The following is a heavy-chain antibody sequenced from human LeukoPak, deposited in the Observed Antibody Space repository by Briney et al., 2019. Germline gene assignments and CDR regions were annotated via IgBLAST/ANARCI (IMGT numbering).Heavy chain of an antibody. CDR3: ARVRLERSWGSKGSLDY. J-gene: IGHJ4*02. CDR2: INHSGST. CDR1: GGSFSGYY. D-gene: IGHD7-27*01. Sequence: PSETLSLTCAVYGGSFSGYYWSWIRQPPGKGLEWIGEINHSGSTNYNPSLKSRVTISVDTSKNQFSLKLSSVTAADTAVYYCARVRLERSWGSKGSLDYWGQGTLVTVSS. V-gene: IGHV4-34*01.